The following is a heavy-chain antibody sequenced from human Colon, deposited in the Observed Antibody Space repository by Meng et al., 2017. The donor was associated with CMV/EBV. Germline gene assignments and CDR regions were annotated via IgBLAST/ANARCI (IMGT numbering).Heavy chain of an antibody. CDR2: IYSGSTTS. CDR3: AKESSDFAVEDF. J-gene: IGHJ4*02. Sequence: GGSLRLSCAASGFTFSSYAMSWVRQAPGNGLEWVSAIYSGSTTSFYGDSVKGRFTISRDNSKNTLYLQMSSLRAEDTATYYCAKESSDFAVEDFWGQGTLVTVSS. V-gene: IGHV3-23*03. CDR1: GFTFSSYA. D-gene: IGHD6-19*01.